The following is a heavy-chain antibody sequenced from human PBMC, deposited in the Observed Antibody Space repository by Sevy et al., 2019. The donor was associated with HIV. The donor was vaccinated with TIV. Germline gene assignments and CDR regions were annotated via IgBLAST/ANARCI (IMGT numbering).Heavy chain of an antibody. CDR2: IYYSGST. CDR1: GGSISSSSYY. Sequence: SETLSLTCTVSGGSISSSSYYWGWIRQPPGKGLEWIGSIYYSGSTYYNPSLKSRLTISVDTSKNQFSLKLSSVTAADTAVYYCARHRGIVGAITSPFDIWGQGTMVTVSS. V-gene: IGHV4-39*01. D-gene: IGHD1-26*01. CDR3: ARHRGIVGAITSPFDI. J-gene: IGHJ3*02.